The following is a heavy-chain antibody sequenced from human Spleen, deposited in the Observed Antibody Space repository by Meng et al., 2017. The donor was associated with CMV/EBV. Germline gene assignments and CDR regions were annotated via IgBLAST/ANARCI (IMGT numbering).Heavy chain of an antibody. CDR3: ARRRGNWNYNAFDI. CDR1: GFHFASSV. D-gene: IGHD1-7*01. V-gene: IGHV1-8*03. CDR2: VNPYSGNT. J-gene: IGHJ3*02. Sequence: SGFHFASSVIDCVRQATGQGLVWMGWVNPYSGNTGCAQKFPGRVTITRNNSISTAYMGLNSLRSEDTAVYYCARRRGNWNYNAFDIWGQGTMVTVSS.